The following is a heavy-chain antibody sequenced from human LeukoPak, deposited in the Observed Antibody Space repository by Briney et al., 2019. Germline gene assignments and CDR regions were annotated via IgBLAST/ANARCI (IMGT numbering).Heavy chain of an antibody. CDR3: AKDQYDILTGYYYYYYYGMDV. CDR2: ISGSGGST. D-gene: IGHD3-9*01. V-gene: IGHV3-23*01. Sequence: GGSLRLSCAASGFTFSNYAMNWVRQAPGKGLEWVSAISGSGGSTYYADSVKGRFTISRDNSKNTLYLQMNSLRAEDTAVYYCAKDQYDILTGYYYYYYYGMDVWGQGTTVTVSS. CDR1: GFTFSNYA. J-gene: IGHJ6*02.